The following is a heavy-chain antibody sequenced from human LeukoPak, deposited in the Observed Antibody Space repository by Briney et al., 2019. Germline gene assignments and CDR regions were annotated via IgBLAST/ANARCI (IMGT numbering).Heavy chain of an antibody. V-gene: IGHV3-73*01. D-gene: IGHD5-18*01. CDR3: TRASWIQLAYYYYYMDV. CDR2: IRSKTHSYAT. J-gene: IGHJ6*03. Sequence: GGSLSLSCAASGFAFNGSAMHWVRQASGKGLEWVGRIRSKTHSYATACAASVKGRFTISRDDSKNTAYLQMNSLKTEDTAVYYCTRASWIQLAYYYYYMDVWGNGTTVTVSS. CDR1: GFAFNGSA.